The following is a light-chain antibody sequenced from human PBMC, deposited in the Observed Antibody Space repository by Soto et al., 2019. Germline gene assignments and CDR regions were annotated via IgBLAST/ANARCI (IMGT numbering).Light chain of an antibody. CDR1: QSLLHSNGYNY. CDR3: MQATQFPFT. V-gene: IGKV2-28*01. Sequence: DIVMTQSPLSLPVTPGEPASISCRSSQSLLHSNGYNYLDWYLQKPGQSPQLLIYLGSNRASGVPDRFSGSGSGTDFTLKISRVEAEDVGTYYCMQATQFPFTFGGGTKVEIK. CDR2: LGS. J-gene: IGKJ4*01.